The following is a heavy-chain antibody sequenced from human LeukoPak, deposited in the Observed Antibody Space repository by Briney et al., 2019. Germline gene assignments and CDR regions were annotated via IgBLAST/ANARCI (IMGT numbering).Heavy chain of an antibody. CDR2: IYYSGST. CDR3: ARGSSGSYWEVYFDY. J-gene: IGHJ4*02. D-gene: IGHD1-26*01. CDR1: GGSISSSSYY. V-gene: IGHV4-39*01. Sequence: SETLSLTCTVSGGSISSSSYYWGWIRQPPGKGLEWIGSIYYSGSTYYNPSLKSRVTISVDTSKNQFSLKLSSVTAADTAVYYCARGSSGSYWEVYFDYWGQGTLVTVSS.